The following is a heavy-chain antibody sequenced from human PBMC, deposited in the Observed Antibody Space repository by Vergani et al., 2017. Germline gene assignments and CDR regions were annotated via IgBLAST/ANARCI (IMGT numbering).Heavy chain of an antibody. J-gene: IGHJ5*02. Sequence: EVQLVQSGAEVTKPGESLKLSCKGSGYSFTIYWIGWVRQMPGKGLEWMGIIYPGDFDTTYSPSFQGHVTIPADRSINTACLQWSSLKTSDTAMYYCARLKPCIPLWDTGGQGTLVTVSS. CDR2: IYPGDFDT. V-gene: IGHV5-51*01. CDR1: GYSFTIYW. D-gene: IGHD3-10*01. CDR3: ARLKPCIPLWDT.